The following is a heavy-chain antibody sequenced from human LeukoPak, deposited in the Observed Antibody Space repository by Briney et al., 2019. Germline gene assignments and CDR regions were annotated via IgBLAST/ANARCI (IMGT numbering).Heavy chain of an antibody. V-gene: IGHV4-39*07. Sequence: PSETLSLTCTFSGGSISSSSYYWGWIRQPPGKGLEWIGSIYYSGSTYYNPSLKSRVTISVDTSKNQFSLKLSSVTAADTAVYYCARESVAGTRHPFDYWGQGTLVTVSS. CDR3: ARESVAGTRHPFDY. D-gene: IGHD6-19*01. CDR2: IYYSGST. J-gene: IGHJ4*02. CDR1: GGSISSSSYY.